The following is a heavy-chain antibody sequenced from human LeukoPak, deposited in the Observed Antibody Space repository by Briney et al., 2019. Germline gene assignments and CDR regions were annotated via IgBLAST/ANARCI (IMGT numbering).Heavy chain of an antibody. CDR1: GYTFTGYY. D-gene: IGHD6-19*01. CDR3: ARPRTHNKQWLVNPLGY. V-gene: IGHV1-2*06. CDR2: INPNSGGT. Sequence: ASVKVSCKASGYTFTGYYMHWVRQAPGQGLEWMGRINPNSGGTNYAQKFQGGVTMTRDTSISTAYMELSRLRSDDTAVYYCARPRTHNKQWLVNPLGYWGQGTLVTVSS. J-gene: IGHJ4*02.